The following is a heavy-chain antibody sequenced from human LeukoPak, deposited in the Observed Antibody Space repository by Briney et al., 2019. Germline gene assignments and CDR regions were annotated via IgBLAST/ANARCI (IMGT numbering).Heavy chain of an antibody. V-gene: IGHV3-30*04. CDR2: ISYDGSNK. Sequence: GRSLRLSCAASGFTFSSYAMHWVRQAPGKGLEWVAVISYDGSNKYYADSVKGRFTISRDNAKNSLYLQMNSLRAEDTAVYYCARGPSARFFGVAKGAFDIWGQGTMVTVSS. CDR1: GFTFSSYA. CDR3: ARGPSARFFGVAKGAFDI. J-gene: IGHJ3*02. D-gene: IGHD3-3*01.